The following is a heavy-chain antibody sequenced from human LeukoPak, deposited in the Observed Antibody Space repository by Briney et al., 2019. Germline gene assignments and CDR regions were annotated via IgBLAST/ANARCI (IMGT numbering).Heavy chain of an antibody. CDR1: GFTFSSYA. D-gene: IGHD3-22*01. CDR2: ISGSGGST. V-gene: IGHV3-23*01. Sequence: GGSLRLSCAASGFTFSSYAMSWVRQAPGKGLEWVSAISGSGGSTYYADSVKGRFTISRDNSKNTLYLQMNSLRAEDTAVYYCARVLLPLYGMDVWGQGTTVTVSS. CDR3: ARVLLPLYGMDV. J-gene: IGHJ6*02.